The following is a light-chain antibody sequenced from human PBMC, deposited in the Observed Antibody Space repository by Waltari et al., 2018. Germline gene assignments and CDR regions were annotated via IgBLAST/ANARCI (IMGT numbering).Light chain of an antibody. CDR3: QQSYSRPPT. V-gene: IGKV1-39*01. CDR1: ENIANY. J-gene: IGKJ2*01. Sequence: DIQLTQAPSSLSASIGDRVIITCRAIENIANYVSWYRQKPGTAPELLIYRISSLQSGVPSRFSGGGSGTDFTLTSSRLQPEDFATYICQQSYSRPPTFGQGTKVEIK. CDR2: RIS.